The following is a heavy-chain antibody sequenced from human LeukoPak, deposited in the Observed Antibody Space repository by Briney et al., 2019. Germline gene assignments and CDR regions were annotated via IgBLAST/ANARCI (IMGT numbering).Heavy chain of an antibody. D-gene: IGHD5-18*01. CDR3: ARDLLRGYSYGPFDY. Sequence: GGSLRLSCAASGFTVSSNYMSWVRQAPGKGLEWVSVIYSGGSTYYADSVKGRFTISRDNSKNTLYLQMDSLRAEDTALYYCARDLLRGYSYGPFDYWGQGTLVTVSS. CDR1: GFTVSSNY. V-gene: IGHV3-66*01. J-gene: IGHJ4*02. CDR2: IYSGGST.